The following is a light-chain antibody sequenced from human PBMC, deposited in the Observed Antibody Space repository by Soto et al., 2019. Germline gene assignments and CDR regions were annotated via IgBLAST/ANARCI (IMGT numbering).Light chain of an antibody. V-gene: IGKV3-11*01. CDR3: QQRSKWPLT. Sequence: EIVLTQSPATLSLSPRQRATLSCRASQSVSTYLAWYQQKPGQAPRLLIYDASNRATGIPARFSGSGSGTDLTLTISSLEPEDFAVYYCQQRSKWPLTFGGGTKVEIK. CDR2: DAS. J-gene: IGKJ4*01. CDR1: QSVSTY.